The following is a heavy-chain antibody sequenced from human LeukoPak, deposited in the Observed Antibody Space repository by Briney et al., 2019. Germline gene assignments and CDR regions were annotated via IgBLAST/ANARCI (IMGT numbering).Heavy chain of an antibody. CDR2: TYPGDSDT. D-gene: IGHD3-10*01. J-gene: IGHJ4*02. Sequence: PGESLKISFKAFGYSFTSSSIGWVRQMPGKGLGWMGITYPGDSDTRYSPSFQGEVTISADQSITTAYLLWSSLKASDTAVYYCARLGELPFDYWGQGTLVTVSS. CDR3: ARLGELPFDY. CDR1: GYSFTSSS. V-gene: IGHV5-51*01.